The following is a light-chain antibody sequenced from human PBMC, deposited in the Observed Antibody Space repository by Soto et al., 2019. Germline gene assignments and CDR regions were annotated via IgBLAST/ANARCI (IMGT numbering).Light chain of an antibody. V-gene: IGKV3-15*01. J-gene: IGKJ1*01. CDR2: DAS. CDR1: QTIYNN. CDR3: RQHNAWPPWWA. Sequence: EVVMTQSPATLSVSPGERATLSCRASQTIYNNLAWYQQKPGQAPRLLIYDASTRATGIPARFSGSGSGTEFTLTITSLQSEDFAVYYCRQHNAWPPWWAFGQGTKVEIK.